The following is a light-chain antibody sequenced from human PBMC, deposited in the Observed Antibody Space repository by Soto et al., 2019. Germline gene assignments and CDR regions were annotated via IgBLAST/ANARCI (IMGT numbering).Light chain of an antibody. V-gene: IGKV3-20*01. CDR3: QHYGRSPIT. CDR1: QSVNSR. Sequence: EIVLTQSPGTLSLSPGERATLSCRASQSVNSRLAWYQHKPGQPPRLLISGASSRATGIPDRFSGSGSATDFTLTISRLEPEDFALYYCQHYGRSPITFGQGTRLEIK. J-gene: IGKJ5*01. CDR2: GAS.